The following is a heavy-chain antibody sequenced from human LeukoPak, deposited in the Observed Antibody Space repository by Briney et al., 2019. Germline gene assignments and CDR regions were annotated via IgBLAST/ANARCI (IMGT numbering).Heavy chain of an antibody. J-gene: IGHJ4*02. D-gene: IGHD2-15*01. CDR3: ARVLYCSGGSCYGAALDY. CDR1: GYTFTSYG. V-gene: IGHV1-18*01. Sequence: GASVKVSCKASGYTFTSYGISWVRQAPGQGLEWMGWISAYNGNTNYAQKLQGRVTMTTDTSTCTAYMELRSLRSDDTAVYYCARVLYCSGGSCYGAALDYWGQGTLVTVSS. CDR2: ISAYNGNT.